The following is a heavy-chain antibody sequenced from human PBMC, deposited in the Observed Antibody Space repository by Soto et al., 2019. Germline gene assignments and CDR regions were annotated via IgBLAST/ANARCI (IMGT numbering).Heavy chain of an antibody. V-gene: IGHV3-7*05. J-gene: IGHJ4*02. Sequence: ESGGGLVQPGGSLRLSCAVSGFNFNSYWMNWVRQAPGKGLEWVANIKQDGSEKNYVDSVKGRFTISRDNSRNSLYLQLNSLRAEDTAMYYCAKDGQGPFDYWGQGTPVIVS. CDR3: AKDGQGPFDY. CDR2: IKQDGSEK. CDR1: GFNFNSYW.